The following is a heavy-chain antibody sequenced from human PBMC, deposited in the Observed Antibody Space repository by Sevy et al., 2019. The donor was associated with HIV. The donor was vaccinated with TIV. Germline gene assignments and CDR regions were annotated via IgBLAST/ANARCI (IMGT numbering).Heavy chain of an antibody. CDR2: IGYDGSNK. J-gene: IGHJ3*02. Sequence: GGSLRLSCAASGFTFSSYGMHWVRQAPGKGLEWVAVIGYDGSNKYYADSVKGRFTISRDNSKNTLYLQMNSLRAEDTAVYYCARDRDSSGYSYAFDIWGQGTMVTVSS. D-gene: IGHD3-22*01. CDR1: GFTFSSYG. V-gene: IGHV3-33*01. CDR3: ARDRDSSGYSYAFDI.